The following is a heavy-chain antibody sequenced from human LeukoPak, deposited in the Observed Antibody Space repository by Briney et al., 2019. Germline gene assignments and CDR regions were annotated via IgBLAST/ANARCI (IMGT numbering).Heavy chain of an antibody. D-gene: IGHD6-6*01. Sequence: KPSETLSLTCTVSGGSISSYYWSWIRQPAGKGLEWIGRIYTSGSTNYNPSLKSRVTMSVDTSKNQFSLKLSSVTAADTAVYYCAKDQYSSSFAEYFQHWGQGTLVTVSS. CDR1: GGSISSYY. CDR3: AKDQYSSSFAEYFQH. CDR2: IYTSGST. V-gene: IGHV4-4*07. J-gene: IGHJ1*01.